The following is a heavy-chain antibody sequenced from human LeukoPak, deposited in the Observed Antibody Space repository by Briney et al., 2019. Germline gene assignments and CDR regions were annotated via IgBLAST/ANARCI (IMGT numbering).Heavy chain of an antibody. CDR3: ARGIYYDSSGPDY. D-gene: IGHD3-22*01. V-gene: IGHV4-34*01. J-gene: IGHJ4*02. CDR2: INHSGST. CDR1: GGSFSGYY. Sequence: KPSETLSLTCAVYGGSFSGYYRSWIRQPPGKGLEWIGEINHSGSTNYNPSLKSRVTISVDTSKNQFSLKLSSVTAADTAVYYCARGIYYDSSGPDYWGQGTLVTVSS.